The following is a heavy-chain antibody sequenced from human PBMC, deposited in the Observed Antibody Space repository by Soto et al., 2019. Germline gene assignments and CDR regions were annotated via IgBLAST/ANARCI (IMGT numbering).Heavy chain of an antibody. CDR3: ARDKREEDFWSGYCFDY. CDR1: GFTFSSYW. V-gene: IGHV3-7*01. Sequence: GSLRLSCAASGFTFSSYWMSWVRQAPGKGLEWVANIKQDGSEKYYVDSVKGRFTISRDNAKNSLYLQMNSLRAEDTAVYYCARDKREEDFWSGYCFDYWGQGTLVTVSS. J-gene: IGHJ4*02. CDR2: IKQDGSEK. D-gene: IGHD3-3*01.